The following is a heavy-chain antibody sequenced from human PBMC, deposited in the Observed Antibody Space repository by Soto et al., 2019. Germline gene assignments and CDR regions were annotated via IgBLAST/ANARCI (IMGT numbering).Heavy chain of an antibody. D-gene: IGHD4-17*01. CDR2: IKSKTDGGTT. J-gene: IGHJ5*02. Sequence: GGSLRLSCAASGFTFSNAWMSWVRQAPGKGLEWVGRIKSKTDGGTTDYAAPVKGRFTISRDDSKNTLYLQMNSLRTEDTAVYYCTTGPPPYGDPKFPWFDPWGKGTLVTVSS. V-gene: IGHV3-15*01. CDR1: GFTFSNAW. CDR3: TTGPPPYGDPKFPWFDP.